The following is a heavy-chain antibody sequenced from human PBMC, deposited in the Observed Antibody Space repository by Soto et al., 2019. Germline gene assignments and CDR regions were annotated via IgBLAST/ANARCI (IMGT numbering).Heavy chain of an antibody. CDR2: IYSSGST. CDR1: GGSSSSGGYY. J-gene: IGHJ3*02. V-gene: IGHV4-31*03. Sequence: PSETLSLTCTVSGGSSSSGGYYWRGIRQHPGKGLEWIGYIYSSGSTSYNPSLRSRVTLSVDTSKNQFSLKLSSVTAADTAVYYCARVGGRNVAFDIWGQGTMVTVSS. CDR3: ARVGGRNVAFDI.